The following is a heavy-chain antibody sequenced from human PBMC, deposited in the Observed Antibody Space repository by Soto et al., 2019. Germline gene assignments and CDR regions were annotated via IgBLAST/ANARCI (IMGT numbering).Heavy chain of an antibody. Sequence: GGSLRLSCSASGLPHSSFAMMWVRQAPGKELQCVAGIYGSGRGIEYADSVKGRFTISRDNSKNTVYLQMTDLRADDTAVYYCAKDAVYNDGLWLMDHWGRGTQVTVSS. V-gene: IGHV3-23*05. CDR1: GLPHSSFA. D-gene: IGHD2-21*01. CDR3: AKDAVYNDGLWLMDH. J-gene: IGHJ4*02. CDR2: IYGSGRGI.